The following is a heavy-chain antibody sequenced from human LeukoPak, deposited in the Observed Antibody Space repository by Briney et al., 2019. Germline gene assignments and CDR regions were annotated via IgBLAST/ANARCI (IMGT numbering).Heavy chain of an antibody. V-gene: IGHV3-30-3*01. CDR1: GFTFSYYA. CDR2: MSYDGSNR. Sequence: GGSLRISCAASGFTFSYYAIHWVRQAPGKGLEWVAVMSYDGSNRYYADSVKGRFTISRDTSKNTLYLQMNGLRAEDTAVYHCARGGAARLHFQNWGQGTLVTVSS. CDR3: ARGGAARLHFQN. J-gene: IGHJ1*01. D-gene: IGHD6-6*01.